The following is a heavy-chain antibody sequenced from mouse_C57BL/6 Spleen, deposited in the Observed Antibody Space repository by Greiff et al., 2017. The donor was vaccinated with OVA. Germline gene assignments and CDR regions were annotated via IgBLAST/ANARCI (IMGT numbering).Heavy chain of an antibody. CDR1: GYTFTSYT. CDR3: AREDSNYGYFDY. Sequence: VMLVESGAELARPGASVKMSCKASGYTFTSYTMHWVKQRPGQGLEWIGYINPSSGYTKYNQKFKDKATLTADKSSSTAYMQLSSLTSEDSAVYYCAREDSNYGYFDYWGQGTTLTVSS. V-gene: IGHV1-4*01. J-gene: IGHJ2*01. D-gene: IGHD2-5*01. CDR2: INPSSGYT.